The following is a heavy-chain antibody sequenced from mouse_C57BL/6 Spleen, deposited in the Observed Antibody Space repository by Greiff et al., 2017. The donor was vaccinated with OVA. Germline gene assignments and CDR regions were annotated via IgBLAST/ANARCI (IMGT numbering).Heavy chain of an antibody. CDR1: GYTFTSYW. Sequence: QVQLQQSGAELVRPGSSVKLSCKASGYTFTSYWMHWVKQRPIQGLEWIGNIDPSDSETHYNQKFKDKATLTVDKSSSTAYMQLSSLTSEDSAVYYCARYYSNWIAMDYWGQGTSVTVSS. D-gene: IGHD2-5*01. V-gene: IGHV1-52*01. CDR3: ARYYSNWIAMDY. J-gene: IGHJ4*01. CDR2: IDPSDSET.